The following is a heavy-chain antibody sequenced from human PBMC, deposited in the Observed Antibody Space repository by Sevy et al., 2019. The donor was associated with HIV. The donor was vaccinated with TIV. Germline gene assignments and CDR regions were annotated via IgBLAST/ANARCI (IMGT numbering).Heavy chain of an antibody. CDR3: ASKYYYDSSGYDY. Sequence: SETLSLTCTVSGGSVSSGSYYWSWIRQPPGKGLEWIGCIYYSGSTNYNPSLKSRVTISVDTSKNQFSLKLSSVTAADTAVYYCASKYYYDSSGYDYWGHGTLVTVSS. V-gene: IGHV4-61*01. CDR2: IYYSGST. J-gene: IGHJ4*01. D-gene: IGHD3-22*01. CDR1: GGSVSSGSYY.